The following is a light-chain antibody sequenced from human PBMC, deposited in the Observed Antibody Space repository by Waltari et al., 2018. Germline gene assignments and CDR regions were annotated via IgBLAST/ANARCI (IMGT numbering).Light chain of an antibody. CDR2: ALS. V-gene: IGLV2-14*03. Sequence: QSALTQPASVSGSPGQSITISCTGTSNDVGYNNYVCWYQQHPGKAPKLMIYALSKRPSGIADRFSGSRSGNTASLTISGLQADDEADYYCISYTSSSTLLFGGGTKVTVL. J-gene: IGLJ2*01. CDR1: SNDVGYNNY. CDR3: ISYTSSSTLL.